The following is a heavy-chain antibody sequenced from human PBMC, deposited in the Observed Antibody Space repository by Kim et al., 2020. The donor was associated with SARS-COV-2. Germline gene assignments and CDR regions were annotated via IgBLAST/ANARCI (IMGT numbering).Heavy chain of an antibody. Sequence: AQKFQERVTITRDMSTSTAYMELSSLRSEDTAVYYCAAWRIAAAGGAFDIWGQGTMVTVSS. D-gene: IGHD6-13*01. CDR3: AAWRIAAAGGAFDI. V-gene: IGHV1-58*01. J-gene: IGHJ3*02.